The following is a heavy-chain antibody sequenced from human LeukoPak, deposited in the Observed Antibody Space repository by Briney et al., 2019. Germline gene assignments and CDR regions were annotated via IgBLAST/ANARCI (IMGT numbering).Heavy chain of an antibody. D-gene: IGHD2-2*01. CDR2: ISGSGGST. CDR3: AKSTSPVYYYYGMDV. CDR1: GFTFSNYA. V-gene: IGHV3-23*01. Sequence: GGSLRLSCAASGFTFSNYAMSWVRQAPGKGLEWVSPISGSGGSTYYADSVKGRFTISRDNSKNTLYLQLNSLRAEDTAVYYCAKSTSPVYYYYGMDVWGQGTTVTVSS. J-gene: IGHJ6*02.